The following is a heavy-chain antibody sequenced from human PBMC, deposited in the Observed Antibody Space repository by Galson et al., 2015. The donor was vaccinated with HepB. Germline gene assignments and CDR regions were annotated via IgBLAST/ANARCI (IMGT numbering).Heavy chain of an antibody. D-gene: IGHD5-12*01. Sequence: CAISGDSVSTNIVAWNWIRQSPSRGLEWLGRTYYRSKWYNGYAVSVQSRITINPDTSRYQFSLQLNSVTPEDTGVYYCTRVRHLARGMDVWGQGTTVTVSS. CDR3: TRVRHLARGMDV. CDR1: GDSVSTNIVA. J-gene: IGHJ6*02. CDR2: TYYRSKWYN. V-gene: IGHV6-1*01.